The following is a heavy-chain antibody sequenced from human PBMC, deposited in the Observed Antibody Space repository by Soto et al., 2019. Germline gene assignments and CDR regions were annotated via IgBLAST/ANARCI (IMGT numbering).Heavy chain of an antibody. J-gene: IGHJ5*02. CDR3: ARGRGITIFGVGLNWFDP. Sequence: SETLSLTCAVYGGSFSCYYWIWIRQPPGKGLEWIGEINHSGSTNYNPSLKSRVTISVDTSKNQFSLKLSSVTAADTAVYYCARGRGITIFGVGLNWFDPWGQGTLVTVSS. D-gene: IGHD3-3*01. V-gene: IGHV4-34*01. CDR2: INHSGST. CDR1: GGSFSCYY.